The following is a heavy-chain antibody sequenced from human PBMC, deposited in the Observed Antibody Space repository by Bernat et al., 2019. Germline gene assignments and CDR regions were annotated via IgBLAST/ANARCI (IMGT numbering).Heavy chain of an antibody. CDR1: GGPISSSSYY. V-gene: IGHV4-39*01. CDR3: ARQEGGYDFGAFDI. Sequence: QLQLQESRPGLVKPSETLSLTCTVSGGPISSSSYYWGWIRQPPGKGLEWIGSIYYSGSTYYNPTLKSRITITVDTSKNHFSLKLSSVTAADAAVYYCARQEGGYDFGAFDIWGQGTMVTVSS. J-gene: IGHJ3*02. CDR2: IYYSGST. D-gene: IGHD5-12*01.